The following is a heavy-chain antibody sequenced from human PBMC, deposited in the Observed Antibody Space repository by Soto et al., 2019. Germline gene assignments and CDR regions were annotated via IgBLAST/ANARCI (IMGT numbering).Heavy chain of an antibody. D-gene: IGHD3-16*02. J-gene: IGHJ4*02. CDR1: GGSISSSSYY. CDR3: ARQGGYYDYVWGSYRENYFDY. Sequence: SETLSLTCTVSGGSISSSSYYWGWIRQPPGKGLEWIGSIYYSGSTYYNPSLKSRVTISVDTSKNQFSLKLSSVTAADTAVYYCARQGGYYDYVWGSYRENYFDYWGQGTLVTVSS. V-gene: IGHV4-39*01. CDR2: IYYSGST.